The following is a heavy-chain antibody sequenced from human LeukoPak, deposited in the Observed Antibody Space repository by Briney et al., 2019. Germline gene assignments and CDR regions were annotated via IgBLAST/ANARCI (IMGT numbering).Heavy chain of an antibody. V-gene: IGHV3-23*01. CDR1: GFTFSSYA. Sequence: GGSLRLSCAASGFTFSSYAMSWVRQAPGKGLEWVSAISGSGGSTYYVDSVKGRFTISRDNSKNTLYLQMNSLRAEDTAVYYCAREEVVVYYDSSGYYRIWGQGTMVTVSS. CDR3: AREEVVVYYDSSGYYRI. D-gene: IGHD3-22*01. J-gene: IGHJ3*02. CDR2: ISGSGGST.